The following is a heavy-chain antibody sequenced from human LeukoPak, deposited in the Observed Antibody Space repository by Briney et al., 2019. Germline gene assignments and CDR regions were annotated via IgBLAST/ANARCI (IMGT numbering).Heavy chain of an antibody. D-gene: IGHD3-10*01. V-gene: IGHV1-2*02. CDR2: INPNSGGT. CDR1: GYTFSGYY. Sequence: ASVKVSCKASGYTFSGYYMHWVRQAPGQGLEWMGWINPNSGGTNYAQKFQGRVTMTRDTSISTAYMELSRLRSDDTAVYYCARKEVYGSGLNLWGQGTMVTVSS. J-gene: IGHJ3*01. CDR3: ARKEVYGSGLNL.